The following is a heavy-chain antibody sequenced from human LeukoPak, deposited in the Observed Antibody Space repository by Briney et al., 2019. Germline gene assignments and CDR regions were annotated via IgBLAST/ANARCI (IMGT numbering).Heavy chain of an antibody. V-gene: IGHV3-23*01. D-gene: IGHD4-17*01. CDR2: ISGSGGTT. CDR1: GFPFEEYG. CDR3: AKNTDFDL. Sequence: GGSLRLSCAASGFPFEEYGMSWVRQAPGRGLEWVSGISGSGGTTYYADSVKGRFTISRDNSKNTLYLQMHSLRAEDTAVYYCAKNTDFDLWGRGTLVTVSS. J-gene: IGHJ2*01.